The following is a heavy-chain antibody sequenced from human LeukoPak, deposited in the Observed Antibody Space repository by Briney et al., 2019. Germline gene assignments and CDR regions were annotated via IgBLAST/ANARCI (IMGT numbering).Heavy chain of an antibody. V-gene: IGHV1-46*01. CDR3: ARDIRNFDWLLSNSGAFDI. Sequence: ASVKVSCKASGYTFTSYYMHWVRQAPGQGLEWMGIINPSGGSTSYAQKFQGRVTMTRDMSTSTAYMELRSLRSDDTAVYYCARDIRNFDWLLSNSGAFDIWGQGTMVTVSS. CDR2: INPSGGST. D-gene: IGHD3-9*01. J-gene: IGHJ3*02. CDR1: GYTFTSYY.